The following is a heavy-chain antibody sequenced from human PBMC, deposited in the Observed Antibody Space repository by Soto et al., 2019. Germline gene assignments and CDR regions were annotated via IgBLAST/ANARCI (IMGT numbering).Heavy chain of an antibody. CDR3: ARDRYYDSSGYSPFLDAFDI. CDR2: ISSSSSTI. CDR1: GFTFSSYS. V-gene: IGHV3-48*02. J-gene: IGHJ3*02. Sequence: VQLVESGGGLVQPGGSLRLSCAASGFTFSSYSMNWVRQAPGKGLEWVSYISSSSSTIYYADSVKGRFTISRDNAKNSLYLQMNSLRYEDTAVYYCARDRYYDSSGYSPFLDAFDIWGQGTMVTVSS. D-gene: IGHD3-22*01.